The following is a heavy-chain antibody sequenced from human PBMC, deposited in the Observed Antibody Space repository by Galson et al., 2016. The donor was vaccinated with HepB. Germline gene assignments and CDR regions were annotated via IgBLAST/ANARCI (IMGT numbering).Heavy chain of an antibody. CDR3: ARHWGRNSRIDY. Sequence: SETLSLTCSVSGGAMKTFYWSWIRQSPGKGLEWIGYIYHSGTTYYNPSLKSRVTISIDTWNNKFSLKMTGMTDSDTAVYYCARHWGRNSRIDYWGQGTLVTVSS. J-gene: IGHJ4*02. V-gene: IGHV4-59*08. D-gene: IGHD3-16*01. CDR1: GGAMKTFY. CDR2: IYHSGTT.